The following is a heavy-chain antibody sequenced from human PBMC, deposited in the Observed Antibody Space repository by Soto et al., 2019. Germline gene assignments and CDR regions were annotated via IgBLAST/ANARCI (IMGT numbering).Heavy chain of an antibody. Sequence: SETLSLTCTVSGGSIIGNSYYWHWIRQSPGKGLEWIGYVFYNGVTYYNPSFESRLSISVDTSKNQFSLQLKSVTAADTAVYYCVRDNGGNSEFGYWGQGTLVTVSS. D-gene: IGHD2-21*02. J-gene: IGHJ4*02. V-gene: IGHV4-30-4*01. CDR2: VFYNGVT. CDR1: GGSIIGNSYY. CDR3: VRDNGGNSEFGY.